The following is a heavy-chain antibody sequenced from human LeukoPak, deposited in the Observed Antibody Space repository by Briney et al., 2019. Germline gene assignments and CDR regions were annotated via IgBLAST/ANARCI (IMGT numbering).Heavy chain of an antibody. Sequence: GGSLRLSCAASGFTFSSYGMHWVRQAPGKGLEWVAVIWYDGSKESYADSVKGRFTISRDNAKNTLYLQMNSLRAEDTAVYYCARVGVLSRAFDYWRQGTLVTVSS. CDR1: GFTFSSYG. J-gene: IGHJ4*02. D-gene: IGHD3-16*01. CDR2: IWYDGSKE. V-gene: IGHV3-33*01. CDR3: ARVGVLSRAFDY.